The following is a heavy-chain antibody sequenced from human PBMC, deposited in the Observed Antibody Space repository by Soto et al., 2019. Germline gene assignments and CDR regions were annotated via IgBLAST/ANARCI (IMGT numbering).Heavy chain of an antibody. CDR1: GFTFSAHD. D-gene: IGHD2-15*01. Sequence: EVQLVESGGGLVQPGGSVRLSCAASGFTFSAHDMDWVRQAPGEGLEWIGRGRGKASGYTTEYAASVRGRFIISRDDSKNSLYLQMNSLNTEDTAVYYCARVWYCSGGGCSLDYWGQGALVTVSS. J-gene: IGHJ4*02. CDR2: GRGKASGYTT. V-gene: IGHV3-72*01. CDR3: ARVWYCSGGGCSLDY.